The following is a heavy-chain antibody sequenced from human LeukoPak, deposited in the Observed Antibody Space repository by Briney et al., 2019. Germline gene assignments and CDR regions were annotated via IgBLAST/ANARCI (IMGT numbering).Heavy chain of an antibody. D-gene: IGHD3-9*01. CDR1: GFTFSSYG. Sequence: GGSLRLSCAASGFTFSSYGMHWVRQAPGKGLEWVAFIRYDGSNKYYEDSVKGRFTISRDNSKNTLYLQMNSMRAEDTAVYYCAKGIRYFDWSKTDAFDIWGQGTMVTVSS. CDR2: IRYDGSNK. J-gene: IGHJ3*02. CDR3: AKGIRYFDWSKTDAFDI. V-gene: IGHV3-30*02.